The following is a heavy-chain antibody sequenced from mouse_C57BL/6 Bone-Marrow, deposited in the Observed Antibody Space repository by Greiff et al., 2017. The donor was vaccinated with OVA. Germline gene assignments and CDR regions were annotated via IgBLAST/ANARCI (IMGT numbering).Heavy chain of an antibody. CDR3: TSVLLY. CDR1: GFNIKDDY. CDR2: IDPENGDT. Sequence: EVNVVESGAELVRPGASVKLSCTASGFNIKDDYMHWVKQRPEQGLEWIGWIDPENGDTEYASKFQGKATITADTSSNTAYLQLSSLTSEDTAVYYCTSVLLYWGQGTLVTVSA. V-gene: IGHV14-4*01. J-gene: IGHJ3*01.